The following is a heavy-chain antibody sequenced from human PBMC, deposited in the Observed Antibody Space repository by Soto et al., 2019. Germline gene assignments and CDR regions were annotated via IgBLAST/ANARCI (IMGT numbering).Heavy chain of an antibody. Sequence: QVQLQQWGAGLLKPSETLSLTCAVYGGSFSGYYWSWIRQPPGKGLEWIGEINHSGSTNYNPSLKSRVTISVDTSKNQFSLKLSSVTAADTAVYYCARGYDFWSGYYPPYWYFDLWGRRTLVTVSS. CDR2: INHSGST. CDR1: GGSFSGYY. CDR3: ARGYDFWSGYYPPYWYFDL. V-gene: IGHV4-34*01. D-gene: IGHD3-3*01. J-gene: IGHJ2*01.